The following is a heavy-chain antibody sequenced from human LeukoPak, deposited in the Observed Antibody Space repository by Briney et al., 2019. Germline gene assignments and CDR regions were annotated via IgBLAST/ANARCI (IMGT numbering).Heavy chain of an antibody. CDR2: INPSGGST. Sequence: ASVKVSCKASGYTFTSYYMHWVRQAPGQGLEWMGIINPSGGSTSYAQKFQGRVTMTRDTSTSTVYMELSSLRSEDTAVYYCARTYYDSSGYYSLRFDPWGQGTLVTVSS. CDR1: GYTFTSYY. V-gene: IGHV1-46*01. D-gene: IGHD3-22*01. J-gene: IGHJ5*02. CDR3: ARTYYDSSGYYSLRFDP.